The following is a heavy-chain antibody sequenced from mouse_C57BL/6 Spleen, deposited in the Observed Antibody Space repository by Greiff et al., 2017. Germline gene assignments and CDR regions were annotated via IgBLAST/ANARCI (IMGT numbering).Heavy chain of an antibody. V-gene: IGHV2-6*03. J-gene: IGHJ4*01. CDR3: ARGGYYYYYAMDY. CDR2: IWSDGST. D-gene: IGHD2-3*01. CDR1: GFSLTSYG. Sequence: VKVVESGPGLVAPSQSLSITCTVSGFSLTSYGVHWVRQPPGKGLEWLVVIWSDGSTTYNSALKSRLSISKDNSKSQVFLKMNSLQTDNTAMYYCARGGYYYYYAMDYWGQGTSVTVSS.